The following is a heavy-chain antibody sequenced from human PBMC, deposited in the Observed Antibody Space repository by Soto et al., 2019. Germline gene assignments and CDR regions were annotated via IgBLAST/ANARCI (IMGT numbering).Heavy chain of an antibody. D-gene: IGHD5-18*01. Sequence: GGSLRLSCAASGFTFSSYAMSWVRQAPGKGLEWVSAISGSGGSTYYADSVKGRFTISRDNSKNTLYLQMNSLRAEDTAVYYCARHGYNYGGGYFDYWGQGTLVTVAS. CDR3: ARHGYNYGGGYFDY. CDR1: GFTFSSYA. V-gene: IGHV3-23*01. J-gene: IGHJ4*02. CDR2: ISGSGGST.